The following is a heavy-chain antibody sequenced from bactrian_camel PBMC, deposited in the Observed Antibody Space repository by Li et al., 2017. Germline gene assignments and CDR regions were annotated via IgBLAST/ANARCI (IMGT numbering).Heavy chain of an antibody. CDR1: GYTYSGHC. CDR2: IATGSGNT. Sequence: VQLVESGGGSVQAGGSLRLSCAASGYTYSGHCMGWFRQAPGKEREGVARIATGSGNTYYADSVKGRFTISQDNAKNTVYLQMNSLKPEDTAMYYCTAGPMCRAWSDFPYWGQGTQVTVS. J-gene: IGHJ4*01. V-gene: IGHV3S40*01. CDR3: TAGPMCRAWSDFPY. D-gene: IGHD6*01.